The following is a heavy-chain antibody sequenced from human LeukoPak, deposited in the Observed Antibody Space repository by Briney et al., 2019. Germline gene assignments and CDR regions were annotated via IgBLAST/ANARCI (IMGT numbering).Heavy chain of an antibody. Sequence: PGGSLRLSCAASGFTFDDYAMHWVRQAPGKGLEWVSGISWNRGSIGYADSVKGRFTISRDNAKNSLYLQMNSLRAEDTALYYCAKDDRYYYDSSGYYSGMDVWGQGTTVTVSS. CDR1: GFTFDDYA. CDR2: ISWNRGSI. D-gene: IGHD3-22*01. CDR3: AKDDRYYYDSSGYYSGMDV. V-gene: IGHV3-9*01. J-gene: IGHJ6*02.